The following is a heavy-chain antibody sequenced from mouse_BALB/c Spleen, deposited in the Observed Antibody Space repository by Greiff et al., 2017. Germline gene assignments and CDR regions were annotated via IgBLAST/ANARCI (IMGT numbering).Heavy chain of an antibody. D-gene: IGHD2-14*01. CDR1: GFNIKDTY. CDR3: ARGDYRYDRDYAMDY. V-gene: IGHV14-3*02. J-gene: IGHJ4*01. Sequence: EVKLQQSGAELVKPGASVKLSCTASGFNIKDTYMHWVKQRPEQGLEWIGRIDPANGNTKYDPKFQGKATITAATSSNTAYLQLSSLTSEDTAVYYCARGDYRYDRDYAMDYWGQGTSVTVSS. CDR2: IDPANGNT.